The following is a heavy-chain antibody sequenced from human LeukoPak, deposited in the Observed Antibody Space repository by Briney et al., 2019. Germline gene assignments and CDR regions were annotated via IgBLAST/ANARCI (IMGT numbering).Heavy chain of an antibody. CDR1: GGSISSYY. Sequence: SETLSLTCTVSGGSISSYYWSWIRKPPGKGLEWIGYIYYSGSTNYNPSLKSRVTISVDTSKNQFSLKLSSVTAADTAVYYCARGARFYYDISGYYYMDVWGKGTTVTVSS. D-gene: IGHD3-9*01. CDR2: IYYSGST. CDR3: ARGARFYYDISGYYYMDV. J-gene: IGHJ6*03. V-gene: IGHV4-59*01.